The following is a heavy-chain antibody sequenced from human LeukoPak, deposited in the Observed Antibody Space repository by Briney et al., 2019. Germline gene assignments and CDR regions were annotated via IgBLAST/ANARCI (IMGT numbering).Heavy chain of an antibody. D-gene: IGHD6-19*01. Sequence: GASVKVSCKASGGTFSSYAISWVRQAPGQGLEWMGGIIPIFGTANYAQKFQGRVTITADESTSTAYMELSSLRSEDTAAYYCARDSIAVAGTYNWFDSWGQGTLVTVSS. CDR3: ARDSIAVAGTYNWFDS. J-gene: IGHJ5*01. CDR2: IIPIFGTA. V-gene: IGHV1-69*01. CDR1: GGTFSSYA.